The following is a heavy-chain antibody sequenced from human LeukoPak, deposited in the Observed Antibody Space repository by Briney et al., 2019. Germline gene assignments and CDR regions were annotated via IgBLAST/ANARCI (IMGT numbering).Heavy chain of an antibody. CDR1: GGSISSHY. V-gene: IGHV4-59*11. D-gene: IGHD1-14*01. Sequence: SETLSLTCTVSGGSISSHYWSWIRQPPGKGLAWIGYIYYSGSTNYNPSLKSRVTISVDTSKNQFSLKLSSVTAADTAVYYCARATRGEPSFDYCGQGTLVTVSS. J-gene: IGHJ4*02. CDR2: IYYSGST. CDR3: ARATRGEPSFDY.